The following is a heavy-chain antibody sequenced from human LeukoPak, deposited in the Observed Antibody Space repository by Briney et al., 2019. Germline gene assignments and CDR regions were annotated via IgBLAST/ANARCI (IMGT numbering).Heavy chain of an antibody. V-gene: IGHV1-3*01. Sequence: ASLKVSSKAPGYTFTSYAMHWVRQAPGQGLTGLGWFNAGNGTTKNPQKFQGRVTITRDTSVSTAYMEMSSLRSEDTVVYYCARSIGQLVLAYYDYGMDVWGKGTTVTVSS. CDR2: FNAGNGTT. CDR1: GYTFTSYA. D-gene: IGHD6-13*01. J-gene: IGHJ6*04. CDR3: ARSIGQLVLAYYDYGMDV.